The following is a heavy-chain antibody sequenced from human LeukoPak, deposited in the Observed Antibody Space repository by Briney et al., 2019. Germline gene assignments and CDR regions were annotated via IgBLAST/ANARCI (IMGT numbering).Heavy chain of an antibody. CDR3: ARDGVETISEVWFDP. CDR2: IIPIFGTA. J-gene: IGHJ5*02. V-gene: IGHV1-69*13. D-gene: IGHD3-3*01. CDR1: GGTFSSYA. Sequence: SVKVSCKASGGTFSSYAISWVRQAPGQGLEWMGGIIPIFGTANYAQKFQGRVTITADESTSTAYMELSSLRSEDTAVYYCARDGVETISEVWFDPWGQGTLVTVSS.